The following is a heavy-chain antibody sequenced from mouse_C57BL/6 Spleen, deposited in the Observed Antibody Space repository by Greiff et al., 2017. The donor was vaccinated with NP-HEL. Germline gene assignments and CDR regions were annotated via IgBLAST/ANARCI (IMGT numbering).Heavy chain of an antibody. V-gene: IGHV1-80*01. CDR1: GYAFSSYW. Sequence: QVQLQQSGAELVKPGASVKISCKASGYAFSSYWMNWVKQRPGKGLEWIGQIYHGDGDTNYNGKFKGKATLTANKSSSTAYMQLSSLTSEDSAVYFCARYDGYYVRYFDVWGTGTTVTVSS. CDR3: ARYDGYYVRYFDV. J-gene: IGHJ1*03. D-gene: IGHD2-3*01. CDR2: IYHGDGDT.